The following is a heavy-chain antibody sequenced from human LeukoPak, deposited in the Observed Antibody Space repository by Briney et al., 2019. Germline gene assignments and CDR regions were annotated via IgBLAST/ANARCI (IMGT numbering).Heavy chain of an antibody. D-gene: IGHD6-19*01. J-gene: IGHJ4*02. Sequence: PGGSLRLSCAASGFTFSSYSMNWVRQAPGKGLEWVAAISYDGSNTYYADSVKGRFTISRDNFKSTLYLQMNSLRPEDTAVYYCASPYSSGWIHLYFAYWGQGTLVTVSS. V-gene: IGHV3-30*03. CDR1: GFTFSSYS. CDR3: ASPYSSGWIHLYFAY. CDR2: ISYDGSNT.